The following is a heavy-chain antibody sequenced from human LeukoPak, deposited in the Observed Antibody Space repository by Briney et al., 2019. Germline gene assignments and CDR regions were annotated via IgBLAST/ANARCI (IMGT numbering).Heavy chain of an antibody. D-gene: IGHD6-19*01. V-gene: IGHV3-48*03. CDR3: ARDLEWLVYPDY. Sequence: GGSLRLSCAASGSTFSSYEMNWVRQAPGKGLEWVSYISSSGSTIYYADSVKGRFTISRDNAKNSLYLQMNSLRAEDTAVYYCARDLEWLVYPDYWGQGTLVTVSS. CDR1: GSTFSSYE. CDR2: ISSSGSTI. J-gene: IGHJ4*02.